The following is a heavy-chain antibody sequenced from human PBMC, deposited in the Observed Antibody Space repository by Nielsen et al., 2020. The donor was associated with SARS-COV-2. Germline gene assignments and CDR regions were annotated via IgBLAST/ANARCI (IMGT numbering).Heavy chain of an antibody. V-gene: IGHV4-59*01. CDR2: IYYSGNT. CDR1: GGSRSSYY. CDR3: ARGAEEGLGY. J-gene: IGHJ4*02. Sequence: SETLSLTCTVSGGSRSSYYWSWIRQPPGKGLEWNGYIYYSGNTNYNPTLKSRATISVDTSKNQISLKLISVTAADTAVYYCARGAEEGLGYWGQGTLVIVSS. D-gene: IGHD6-19*01.